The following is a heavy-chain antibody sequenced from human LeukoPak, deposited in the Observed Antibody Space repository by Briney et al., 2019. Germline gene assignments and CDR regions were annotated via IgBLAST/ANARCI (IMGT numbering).Heavy chain of an antibody. CDR2: ISAYNGNT. Sequence: ASVKVSCKASGYTFTSHGISWVRQAPGQGLEWMGWISAYNGNTNYAQKLQGRVTMTTDTSTSTAYMELRSLRSDDTAVYYCARVVNYYYDSSGLSDAFDIWGQGTMVTVSS. D-gene: IGHD3-22*01. CDR3: ARVVNYYYDSSGLSDAFDI. J-gene: IGHJ3*02. CDR1: GYTFTSHG. V-gene: IGHV1-18*01.